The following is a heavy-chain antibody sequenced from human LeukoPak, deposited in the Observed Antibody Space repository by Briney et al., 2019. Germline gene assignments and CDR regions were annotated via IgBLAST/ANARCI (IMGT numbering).Heavy chain of an antibody. J-gene: IGHJ3*02. D-gene: IGHD6-13*01. CDR3: ARDNGQQLGSAFDI. Sequence: PGRSLRLSCAASGFTFSSYGMHWVRQAPGKGLEWVALIWYDGSNEYYADPVKGRFTISRDNSKNTFFLLMNSLRAEDTALYYCARDNGQQLGSAFDIWGQRTLVTVSS. V-gene: IGHV3-33*01. CDR1: GFTFSSYG. CDR2: IWYDGSNE.